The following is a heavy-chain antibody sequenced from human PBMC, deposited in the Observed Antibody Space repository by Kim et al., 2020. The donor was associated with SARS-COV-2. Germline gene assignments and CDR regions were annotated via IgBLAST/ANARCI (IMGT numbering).Heavy chain of an antibody. CDR1: GYTFTSYA. CDR2: INTNTGNP. Sequence: ASVKVSCKASGYTFTSYAMNWVRQAPGQGLEWMGWINTNTGNPTYAQGFTGRFVFSLDTSVSTAYLQISSLKAEDTAVYYCARDMTTVTTGRYYYYGMDVWGQGTTVTVSS. D-gene: IGHD4-17*01. V-gene: IGHV7-4-1*02. J-gene: IGHJ6*02. CDR3: ARDMTTVTTGRYYYYGMDV.